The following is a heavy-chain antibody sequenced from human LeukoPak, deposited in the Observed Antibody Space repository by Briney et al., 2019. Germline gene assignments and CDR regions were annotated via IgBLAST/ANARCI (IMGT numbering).Heavy chain of an antibody. D-gene: IGHD6-13*01. J-gene: IGHJ5*02. CDR3: ARALKQLVNNWFDP. Sequence: LRLSCAASGFTFSSYAMHWVRQAPGKGLEWVAVISYDGSNKYYADSVKGRFTISRDNSKNTLYLQMNSLRAEDTAVYYCARALKQLVNNWFDPWGQGTLVTVSS. V-gene: IGHV3-30-3*01. CDR2: ISYDGSNK. CDR1: GFTFSSYA.